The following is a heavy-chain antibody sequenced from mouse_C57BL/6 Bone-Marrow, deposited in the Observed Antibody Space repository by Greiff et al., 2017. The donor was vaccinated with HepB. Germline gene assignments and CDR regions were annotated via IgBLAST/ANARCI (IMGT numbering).Heavy chain of an antibody. Sequence: QVQLQQPGAELVMPGASVKLSCKASGYTFTSYWMHWVKQRPGQGLEWIGEIDPSDSYTNYNQKFKGKSTLTVDKSSSTAYMQLSSLTSEDSAVYYCARNYDYDLCWYFDVWGTGTTVTVSS. CDR3: ARNYDYDLCWYFDV. CDR1: GYTFTSYW. J-gene: IGHJ1*03. V-gene: IGHV1-69*01. CDR2: IDPSDSYT. D-gene: IGHD2-4*01.